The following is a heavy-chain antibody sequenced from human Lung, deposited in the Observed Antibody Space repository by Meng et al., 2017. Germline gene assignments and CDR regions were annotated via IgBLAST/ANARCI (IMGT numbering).Heavy chain of an antibody. CDR3: ARDEDISAAGKLFGDY. CDR2: IDLKRGET. D-gene: IGHD6-13*01. CDR1: GSKFSDYW. V-gene: IGHV1-2*02. J-gene: IGHJ4*02. Sequence: LQSGDGVTRVGAPASLSCRLSGSKFSDYWLHWVRRAHGQGLEWMGRIDLKRGETHYEQRFQGRVTMTGETSISTAYMELSGLRSDDTAMYYCARDEDISAAGKLFGDYWGQGTLVTVSS.